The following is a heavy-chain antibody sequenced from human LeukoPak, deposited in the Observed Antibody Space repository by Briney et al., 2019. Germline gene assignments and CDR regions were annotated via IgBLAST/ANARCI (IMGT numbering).Heavy chain of an antibody. J-gene: IGHJ4*02. CDR1: GGTFSSYA. CDR2: INPSSGGT. D-gene: IGHD3-9*01. V-gene: IGHV1-46*01. CDR3: ARDRILTGFPVRATPTAPDY. Sequence: GASVKVSCKASGGTFSSYAISWVRQAPGQGLEWMGKINPSSGGTGYAQKFQGRVTMTRDTSTSTVYVELSSLRSEDTAVYYCARDRILTGFPVRATPTAPDYWGQGTLVTVSS.